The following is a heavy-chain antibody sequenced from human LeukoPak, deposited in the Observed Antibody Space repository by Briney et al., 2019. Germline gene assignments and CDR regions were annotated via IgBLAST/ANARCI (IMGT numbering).Heavy chain of an antibody. CDR2: ISAYNGNT. V-gene: IGHV1-18*04. J-gene: IGHJ4*02. Sequence: GESLKISCKGSGYSFTSYWIGWVRQAPGQGLEWMGWISAYNGNTNYAQKFQGRVTITADESTSTAYMELSSLRSEDTAVYYCAGDVTYGSGSTFDYWGQGTLVTVSS. CDR1: GYSFTSYW. D-gene: IGHD3-10*01. CDR3: AGDVTYGSGSTFDY.